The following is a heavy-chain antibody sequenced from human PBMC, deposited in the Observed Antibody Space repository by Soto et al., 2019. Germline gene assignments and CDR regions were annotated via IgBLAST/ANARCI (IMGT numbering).Heavy chain of an antibody. Sequence: QMQLVQSGPEVKKPWTSVKVSCKASGFTFTSSAVQWVRQARGQRLEWIGWIVVGSGNTNYAQKFQERVTITRDMSTSTAYMELSSLISEDTAVYYCAAVGPIGGARCSQVELDYWGQGTLVTVSS. J-gene: IGHJ4*02. CDR2: IVVGSGNT. CDR3: AAVGPIGGARCSQVELDY. D-gene: IGHD1-26*01. V-gene: IGHV1-58*01. CDR1: GFTFTSSA.